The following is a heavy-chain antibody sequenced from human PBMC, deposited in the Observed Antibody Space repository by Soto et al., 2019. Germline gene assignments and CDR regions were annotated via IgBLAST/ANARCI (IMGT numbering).Heavy chain of an antibody. CDR1: GDSLSSNSAI. CDR3: AHTTAGSGSSYYYSYMDV. V-gene: IGHV6-1*01. CDR2: TYYTSKWYN. J-gene: IGHJ6*03. D-gene: IGHD3-10*01. Sequence: SQTLSLTCAIFGDSLSSNSAIWTWFRQSPSRGLEWLGRTYYTSKWYNDYAVSVKSRISINPDTSKNQVSLQLNSVTPEDTAVYYCAHTTAGSGSSYYYSYMDVWGKGTTVTVSS.